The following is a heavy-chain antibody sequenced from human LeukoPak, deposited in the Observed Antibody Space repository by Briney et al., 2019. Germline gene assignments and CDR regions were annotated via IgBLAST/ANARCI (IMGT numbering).Heavy chain of an antibody. CDR2: MNPNSGNT. CDR1: GYTFTSYD. D-gene: IGHD3-9*01. CDR3: ASNLNDILTGYNDAFDI. Sequence: GASVKVSCKASGYTFTSYDINWVRQATGQGLEWMGWMNPNSGNTGYAQKFQGRVTMTRNTSISTAYMELSSLGSEDTAVYYCASNLNDILTGYNDAFDIWGQGTMVTVSS. V-gene: IGHV1-8*02. J-gene: IGHJ3*02.